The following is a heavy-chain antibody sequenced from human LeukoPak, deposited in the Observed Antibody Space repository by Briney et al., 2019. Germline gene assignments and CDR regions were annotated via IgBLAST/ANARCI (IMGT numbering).Heavy chain of an antibody. V-gene: IGHV1-18*01. CDR1: GYTFTSYG. D-gene: IGHD2-2*01. CDR3: ARVRGYCSSTSCYVGDYYYYGMDV. Sequence: ASVKVSFKASGYTFTSYGISWVRQAPGQGLEWMGWISAYNGNTNYAQKLQGRVTMTTDTSTSTAYMELRSLRSDDTAVYYCARVRGYCSSTSCYVGDYYYYGMDVWGQGTTVTVSS. CDR2: ISAYNGNT. J-gene: IGHJ6*02.